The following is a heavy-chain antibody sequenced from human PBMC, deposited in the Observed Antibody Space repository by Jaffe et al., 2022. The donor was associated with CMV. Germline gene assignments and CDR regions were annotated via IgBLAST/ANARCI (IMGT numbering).Heavy chain of an antibody. V-gene: IGHV4-34*01. CDR1: GGSFSGYY. Sequence: QVQLQQWGAGLLKPSETLSLTCAVYGGSFSGYYWSWIRQPPGKGLEWIGEINHSGSTNYNPSLKSRVTISVDTSKNQFSLKLSSVTAADTAVYYCARGYARITFGGVRDRDYWGQGTLVTVSS. J-gene: IGHJ4*02. D-gene: IGHD3-16*01. CDR2: INHSGST. CDR3: ARGYARITFGGVRDRDY.